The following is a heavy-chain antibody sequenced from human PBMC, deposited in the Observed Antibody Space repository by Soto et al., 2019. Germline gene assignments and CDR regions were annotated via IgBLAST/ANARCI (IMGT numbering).Heavy chain of an antibody. J-gene: IGHJ5*02. V-gene: IGHV4-39*01. CDR3: ARLDFRSGYYGGRFDP. Sequence: SETLSLTCTVSGDSVNNNDFYWAWIRQPPGKGLEWVVTIFYSGATYHNPSLKGRVTASVDRSENQFSLKLTSVTASDTAVYYCARLDFRSGYYGGRFDPWGQGTXVTVSS. CDR1: GDSVNNNDFY. CDR2: IFYSGAT. D-gene: IGHD3-3*01.